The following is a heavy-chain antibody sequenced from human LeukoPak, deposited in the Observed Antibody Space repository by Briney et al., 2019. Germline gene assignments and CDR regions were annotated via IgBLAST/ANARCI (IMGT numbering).Heavy chain of an antibody. CDR2: ISYDGSNK. CDR3: AKGRITMIVVVPDY. Sequence: GGSLRLSCAASGFTFSSYSTNWVRQAPGKGLEWVAVISYDGSNKYYADSVKGRFTISRDNSKNTLYLQMNSLRAEDTAVYYCAKGRITMIVVVPDYWGQGTLVTVSS. J-gene: IGHJ4*02. CDR1: GFTFSSYS. V-gene: IGHV3-30*18. D-gene: IGHD3-22*01.